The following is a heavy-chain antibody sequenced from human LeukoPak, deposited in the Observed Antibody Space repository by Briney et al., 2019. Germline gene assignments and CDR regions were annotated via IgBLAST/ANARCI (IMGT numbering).Heavy chain of an antibody. CDR2: IKQDGSEK. CDR1: GFTFSSYW. CDR3: AKDISIAVAAGWFDP. Sequence: GGSLRLSCAASGFTFSSYWMSWVRQAPGKGLEWVANIKQDGSEKYYVDSVKGRFTISRDNAKNSLYLQMNSLRAEDTALYYCAKDISIAVAAGWFDPWGQGTLVTVSS. D-gene: IGHD6-19*01. J-gene: IGHJ5*02. V-gene: IGHV3-7*03.